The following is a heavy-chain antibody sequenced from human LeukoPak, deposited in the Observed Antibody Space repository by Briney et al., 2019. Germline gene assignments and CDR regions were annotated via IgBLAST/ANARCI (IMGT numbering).Heavy chain of an antibody. CDR1: GFTFSSYA. Sequence: GGSLRLSCAASGFTFSSYAMSWVRQAPGEGLEWVSLLSGSGGSTYYADSVKGRFTISRDNSKNTLYLQMNSLRAEDTAIYYCALSYDYDHPDAFDIWGQGTMVTVSS. CDR2: LSGSGGST. V-gene: IGHV3-23*01. J-gene: IGHJ3*02. CDR3: ALSYDYDHPDAFDI. D-gene: IGHD3-22*01.